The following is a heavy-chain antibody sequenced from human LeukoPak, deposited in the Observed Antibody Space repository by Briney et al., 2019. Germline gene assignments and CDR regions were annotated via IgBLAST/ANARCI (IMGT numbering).Heavy chain of an antibody. J-gene: IGHJ6*02. CDR1: GYTFTSYD. V-gene: IGHV1-8*01. Sequence: ASVKVSCKASGYTFTSYDINWVRQATGQGLEWMGWMNPNSGNTGYAQKSQGRVTMTRNTSISTAYMELSSLRSEDTAVYYCARVAVGYCSSTSCYYYYGMDVWGQGTTVTVSS. CDR3: ARVAVGYCSSTSCYYYYGMDV. D-gene: IGHD2-2*01. CDR2: MNPNSGNT.